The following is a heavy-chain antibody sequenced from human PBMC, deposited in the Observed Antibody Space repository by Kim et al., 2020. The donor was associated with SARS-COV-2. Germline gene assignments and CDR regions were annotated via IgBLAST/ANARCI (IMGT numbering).Heavy chain of an antibody. CDR1: GGSISSSSYY. Sequence: SETLSLTCTVSGGSISSSSYYWGWIRQPPGKGLEWIGSIYYSGSTDYNPSLKSRVTISVDTSKNQFSLKLSSVTAADTAVYYCARLCRDSSSWYGAYYFDYWGQGTLVTVSS. CDR3: ARLCRDSSSWYGAYYFDY. D-gene: IGHD6-13*01. CDR2: IYYSGST. J-gene: IGHJ4*02. V-gene: IGHV4-39*01.